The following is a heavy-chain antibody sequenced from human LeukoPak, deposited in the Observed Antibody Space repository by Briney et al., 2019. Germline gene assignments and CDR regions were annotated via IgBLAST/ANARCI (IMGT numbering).Heavy chain of an antibody. J-gene: IGHJ4*02. CDR2: IEQDGTEE. CDR3: AFGGVIAWYFDY. Sequence: GGSLRLSCAASGFTFSFYWLSWVRQAPGKGLEWVASIEQDGTEEQYVDSVKGRFTISRDTAKSSLYLQMNSLRGEDTAVYYCAFGGVIAWYFDYWGQGTLVTVSS. V-gene: IGHV3-7*01. CDR1: GFTFSFYW. D-gene: IGHD3-16*02.